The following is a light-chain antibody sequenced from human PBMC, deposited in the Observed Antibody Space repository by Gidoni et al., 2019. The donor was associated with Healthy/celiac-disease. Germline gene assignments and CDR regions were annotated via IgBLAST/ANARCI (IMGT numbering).Light chain of an antibody. J-gene: IGKJ1*01. CDR2: MAS. V-gene: IGKV1-5*03. Sequence: DIQMTQSPSTLSASVGDRVTITCRASQSISSWLAWYQQKPGKAPKLLIYMASTLETAVPSRFSGSGSGTEFTLTISSLQPDDFATYYCHQYKSYWTFXXXTKVEIK. CDR1: QSISSW. CDR3: HQYKSYWT.